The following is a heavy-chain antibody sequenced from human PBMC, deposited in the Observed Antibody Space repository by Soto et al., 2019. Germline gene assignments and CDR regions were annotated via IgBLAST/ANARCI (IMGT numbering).Heavy chain of an antibody. Sequence: QVQLVQSGAEVKKPGSSVKVSCKASGGTFSNYAISWVRQAPGQGLEWMGGIIPIFGTANYAQKFQGRVTITADKSTSTAYMELSSLRSEDTAVYYCARPLPPYCRGGRCYSGLDYWGQGTLVTVSS. CDR3: ARPLPPYCRGGRCYSGLDY. V-gene: IGHV1-69*14. CDR1: GGTFSNYA. CDR2: IIPIFGTA. J-gene: IGHJ4*02. D-gene: IGHD2-15*01.